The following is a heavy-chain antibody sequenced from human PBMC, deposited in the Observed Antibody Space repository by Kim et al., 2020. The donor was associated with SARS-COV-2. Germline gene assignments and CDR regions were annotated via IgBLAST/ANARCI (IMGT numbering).Heavy chain of an antibody. J-gene: IGHJ6*02. CDR1: GFTVSSNY. CDR2: IYSGGST. V-gene: IGHV3-53*04. Sequence: GGSLRLSCAASGFTVSSNYMSWVRQAPGKGLEWVSVIYSGGSTYYADSVKGRFTISRHNSKNTLYLQMNSLRAEDTAVYYGTGRVVVVPAAMRGYYGMDVWGQGTTVTVSS. D-gene: IGHD2-2*01. CDR3: TGRVVVVPAAMRGYYGMDV.